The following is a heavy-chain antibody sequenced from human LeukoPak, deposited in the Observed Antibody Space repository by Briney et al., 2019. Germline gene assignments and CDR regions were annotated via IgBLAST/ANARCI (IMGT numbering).Heavy chain of an antibody. J-gene: IGHJ4*02. Sequence: SETLSLTCTVPGGSISSGSYYWSWLRQPAGKGLEWIGRIYTSGSTNYNPSLKSRVTISVDTSKNQFSLKLSSVTAADTAVYYCARAVAGRGDFDYWGQGTLVTVSS. CDR1: GGSISSGSYY. CDR2: IYTSGST. CDR3: ARAVAGRGDFDY. V-gene: IGHV4-61*02. D-gene: IGHD6-19*01.